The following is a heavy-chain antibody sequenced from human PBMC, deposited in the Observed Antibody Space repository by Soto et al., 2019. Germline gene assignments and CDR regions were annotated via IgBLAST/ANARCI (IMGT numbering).Heavy chain of an antibody. J-gene: IGHJ6*02. Sequence: GGSLRLSCAASGFTFSSYAMSWVRQAPGKGLEWVSAISGSGGSTYYADSVKGRFTISRDNSKNTLYLQMNSLRAEDTAVYYCEKGSYMENYYYYYGMDVWGQGTTVTVSS. D-gene: IGHD1-1*01. CDR2: ISGSGGST. V-gene: IGHV3-23*01. CDR3: EKGSYMENYYYYYGMDV. CDR1: GFTFSSYA.